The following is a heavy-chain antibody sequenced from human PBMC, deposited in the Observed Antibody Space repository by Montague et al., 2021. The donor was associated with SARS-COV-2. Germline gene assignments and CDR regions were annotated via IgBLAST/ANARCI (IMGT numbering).Heavy chain of an antibody. V-gene: IGHV2-70*11. Sequence: PALVNPTQTLTLTCTFSGFSLTTGGMYVSWIRQPPGKALEWLARIDWDDDKYYSASLKTRLTISKVTSKNQVVLTMTDLDPLDTGTYYCARTDGFNLRGFDSWGQGTLVAVSS. CDR1: GFSLTTGGMY. D-gene: IGHD5-24*01. CDR2: IDWDDDK. CDR3: ARTDGFNLRGFDS. J-gene: IGHJ4*02.